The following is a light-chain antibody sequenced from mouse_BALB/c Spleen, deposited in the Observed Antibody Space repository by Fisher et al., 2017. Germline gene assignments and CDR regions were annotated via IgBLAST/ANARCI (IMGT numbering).Light chain of an antibody. CDR3: QQWSSNPLT. J-gene: IGKJ5*01. Sequence: DIVITQSTAIMSASPGEKVTMTCRASSSVSSSYLHWYQQKPGTSPKLLIYSTSNLASGVPSRFSGSGSGTFYSLTISRMEAEDAATYYCQQWSSNPLTFGAGTKLELK. V-gene: IGKV4-57-1*01. CDR2: STS. CDR1: SSVSSSY.